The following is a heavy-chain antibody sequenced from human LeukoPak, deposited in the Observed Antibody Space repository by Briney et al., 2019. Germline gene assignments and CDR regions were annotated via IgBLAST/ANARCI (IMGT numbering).Heavy chain of an antibody. J-gene: IGHJ4*02. Sequence: PSETLSLTCDVYGGSFRAYYWSWIRQPPGKGLEWIGYIYYSGSTYYNPSLKSRVTISVDTSKNQFSLKLSSVTAADTAVYYCARGRSRIAARGRINDYWGQGTLVTVSS. V-gene: IGHV4-34*01. CDR1: GGSFRAYY. CDR3: ARGRSRIAARGRINDY. D-gene: IGHD6-6*01. CDR2: IYYSGST.